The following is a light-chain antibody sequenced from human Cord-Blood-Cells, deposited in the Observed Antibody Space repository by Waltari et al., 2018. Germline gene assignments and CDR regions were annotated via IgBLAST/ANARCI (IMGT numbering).Light chain of an antibody. V-gene: IGKV1-33*01. CDR1: QDISNY. Sequence: DIQMTQSPSSLSVSVGDRVTITCQASQDISNYLNWYQQKPGKAPKLLIYDASNLETGVPSRFSGSGSGTDFTFTISSLQPEDIATYYCQQYDNLRITFGPGTKVDIK. CDR3: QQYDNLRIT. CDR2: DAS. J-gene: IGKJ3*01.